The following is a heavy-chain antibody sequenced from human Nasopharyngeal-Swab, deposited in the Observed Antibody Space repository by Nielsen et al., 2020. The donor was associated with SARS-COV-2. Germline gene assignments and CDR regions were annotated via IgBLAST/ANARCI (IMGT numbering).Heavy chain of an antibody. V-gene: IGHV1-3*01. CDR2: INAGNGNT. Sequence: ASVKVSCKASGYTFTSYAMHWVRQAPGQRLEWMGWINAGNGNTKYSQKFQGRVTITRDTSASTAYMELSSLRPEDTAVYYCARGIAAAGTIDYWGQGTLVTVSS. J-gene: IGHJ4*02. CDR1: GYTFTSYA. CDR3: ARGIAAAGTIDY. D-gene: IGHD6-13*01.